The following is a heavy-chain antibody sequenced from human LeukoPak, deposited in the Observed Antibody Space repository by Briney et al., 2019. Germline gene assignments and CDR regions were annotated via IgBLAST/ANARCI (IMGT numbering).Heavy chain of an antibody. Sequence: AGGSLRLSCAVSGFTVSSNYMSRVRQAPGKGLEWVSVIYSGGSTYYADSVKGRFTISRDNSKNTLYLQMNSLRAEDTAVYYCYSMIVVEIRVINDYWGQGTLVTVSS. CDR2: IYSGGST. CDR3: YSMIVVEIRVINDY. V-gene: IGHV3-66*01. J-gene: IGHJ4*02. D-gene: IGHD3-22*01. CDR1: GFTVSSNY.